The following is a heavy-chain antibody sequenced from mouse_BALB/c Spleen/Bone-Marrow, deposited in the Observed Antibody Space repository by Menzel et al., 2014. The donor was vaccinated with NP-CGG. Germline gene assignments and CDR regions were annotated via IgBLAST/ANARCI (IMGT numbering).Heavy chain of an antibody. D-gene: IGHD2-14*01. CDR3: ASYYRYDGAY. Sequence: VQRVESGPGLVAPSQSLSITRTVSGFSLTNYGVRWVRQPPGKGLEWLGVIWAGGSTNYNSALMSRLTISKDNSKSQVFLKMSSLQTDDTAMYYCASYYRYDGAYWGQGTLVTVSA. CDR1: GFSLTNYG. CDR2: IWAGGST. V-gene: IGHV2-9*02. J-gene: IGHJ3*01.